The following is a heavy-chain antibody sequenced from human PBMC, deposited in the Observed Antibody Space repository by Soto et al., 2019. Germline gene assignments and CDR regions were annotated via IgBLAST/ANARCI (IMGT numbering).Heavy chain of an antibody. CDR1: GGSISSYY. J-gene: IGHJ4*02. CDR3: ANSQGYGVNYFEY. Sequence: SETLSLTCTVSGGSISSYYWSWIRQPPGKGLEWIGYIYYSGSTNYNPSLKSRVTISVDTSKNQFSLKLSSVTAADTAVYYCANSQGYGVNYFEYWGQRTLVTVPS. D-gene: IGHD4-17*01. CDR2: IYYSGST. V-gene: IGHV4-59*08.